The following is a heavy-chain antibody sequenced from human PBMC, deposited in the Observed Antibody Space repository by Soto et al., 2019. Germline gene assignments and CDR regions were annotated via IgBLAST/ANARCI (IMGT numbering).Heavy chain of an antibody. CDR2: INPNSGGT. Sequence: VKLSRKAAGYSFSGYFVRCRRQAPGQGLEWMGWINPNSGGTNYAQKFQGWVTMTRDTSISTAYMELSRLRSDDTAVYYCARWVAAAQFDYWGQGTLVTVSS. V-gene: IGHV1-2*04. CDR1: GYSFSGYF. CDR3: ARWVAAAQFDY. D-gene: IGHD6-13*01. J-gene: IGHJ4*02.